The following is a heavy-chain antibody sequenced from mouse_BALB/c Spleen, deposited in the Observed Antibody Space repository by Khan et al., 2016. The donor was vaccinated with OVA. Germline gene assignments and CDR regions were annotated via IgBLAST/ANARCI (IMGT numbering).Heavy chain of an antibody. CDR1: GYSFTTYY. D-gene: IGHD2-2*01. V-gene: IGHV1S135*01. CDR2: VDPFSGGT. Sequence: VQLQQSGPELMKPGASVKISCKASGYSFTTYYLHWVMQSHGESLEWIGYVDPFSGGTTYNQKFKGKATLTVDKSSSTAYMNLSNLTSEDSAVYYCTRHGYDAWFTYWGQGTLVTVSA. J-gene: IGHJ3*01. CDR3: TRHGYDAWFTY.